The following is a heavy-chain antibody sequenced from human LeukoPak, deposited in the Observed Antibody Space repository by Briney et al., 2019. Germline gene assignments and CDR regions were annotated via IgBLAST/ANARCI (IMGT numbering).Heavy chain of an antibody. V-gene: IGHV1-69*13. CDR3: ASPLGCSCTSCPPQGYRFQH. Sequence: GASVKVSCKGSAYTFTSYGVSWVRQAPGQGLEWMGGIIPIFGTANYAQKFQGRVTITADESTSTAYMELSSLRSEDTAVYYCASPLGCSCTSCPPQGYRFQHWGQGTLVTVSS. CDR1: AYTFTSYG. CDR2: IIPIFGTA. D-gene: IGHD2-2*01. J-gene: IGHJ1*01.